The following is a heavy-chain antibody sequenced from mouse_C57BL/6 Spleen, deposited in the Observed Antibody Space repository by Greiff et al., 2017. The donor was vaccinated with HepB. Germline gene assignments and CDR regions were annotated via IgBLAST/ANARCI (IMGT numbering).Heavy chain of an antibody. CDR1: GYTFTSYW. J-gene: IGHJ3*01. Sequence: VQLQQSGAELVMPGASVKLSCKASGYTFTSYWMHWVKQRPGQGLEWIGEIDPSDSYTNYNQKFKGKSTLTVDKSSSTAYMQLSSLTSEDSAVYFCARLDSSGPAWCAYWGQGTLVTVSA. V-gene: IGHV1-69*01. CDR2: IDPSDSYT. D-gene: IGHD3-2*02. CDR3: ARLDSSGPAWCAY.